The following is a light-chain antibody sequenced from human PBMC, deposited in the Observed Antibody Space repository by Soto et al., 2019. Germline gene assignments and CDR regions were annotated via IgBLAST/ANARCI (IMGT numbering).Light chain of an antibody. CDR1: QSISSR. CDR3: QQYNSYRA. CDR2: DAS. Sequence: DIQMTQSPSTLSASVGDRVTITCRASQSISSRLAWYQQKPGKAPKLLIYDASSLESGVPSRFSGSGSGTEFTLSISSLQPDDFATYYCQQYNSYRAVGQGTKVDIK. V-gene: IGKV1-5*01. J-gene: IGKJ1*01.